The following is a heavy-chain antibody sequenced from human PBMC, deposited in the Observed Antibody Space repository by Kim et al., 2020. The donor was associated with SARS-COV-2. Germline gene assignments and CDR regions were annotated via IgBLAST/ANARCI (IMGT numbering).Heavy chain of an antibody. CDR1: GGSFSGYY. D-gene: IGHD3-10*01. CDR3: AREAGYYGSGSYVNWFDP. CDR2: INHSGST. V-gene: IGHV4-34*01. Sequence: SETLSLTCAVYGGSFSGYYWSWIRQPPGKGLEWIGEINHSGSTNYNPSLKSRVTISVDTSKNQFSLKLSSVTAADTAVYYCAREAGYYGSGSYVNWFDPWCQGTLVTVSS. J-gene: IGHJ5*02.